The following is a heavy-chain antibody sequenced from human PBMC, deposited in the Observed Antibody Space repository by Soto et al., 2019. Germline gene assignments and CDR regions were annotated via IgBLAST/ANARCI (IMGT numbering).Heavy chain of an antibody. D-gene: IGHD6-19*01. CDR3: AKGPHTNVGWPYYFES. CDR1: GFSFSRYN. J-gene: IGHJ4*02. CDR2: SSPRGDTI. Sequence: GGSLRLSAVASGFSFSRYNIHWVRQGPGEGLEWVAYSSPRGDTIYYADSVEGRFTISRDNARNSLSLHMSSLRDEDSALYYCAKGPHTNVGWPYYFESWGQGVPVTVSS. V-gene: IGHV3-48*02.